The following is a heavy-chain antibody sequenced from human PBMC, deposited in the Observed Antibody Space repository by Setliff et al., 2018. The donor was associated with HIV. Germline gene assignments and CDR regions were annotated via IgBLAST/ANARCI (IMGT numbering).Heavy chain of an antibody. D-gene: IGHD6-19*01. J-gene: IGHJ6*02. CDR2: ISAYNGNT. CDR3: ARLGSGWSDSYYYAMDI. CDR1: GYTFTSYG. Sequence: ASVKVSCKASGYTFTSYGISWVRQAPGQGLEWMGWISAYNGNTNYAQKLQGRVTMTTDTATSRVYMELRSLRSDDTAVYFCARLGSGWSDSYYYAMDIWGQGTTVTVSS. V-gene: IGHV1-18*01.